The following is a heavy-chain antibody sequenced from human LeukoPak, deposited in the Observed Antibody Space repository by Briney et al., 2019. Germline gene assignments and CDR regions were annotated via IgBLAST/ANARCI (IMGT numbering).Heavy chain of an antibody. CDR3: AKDLSFLPAVIVVVPAADY. CDR2: ISYDGSSK. V-gene: IGHV3-30*18. Sequence: PGRSLRLSCAASGFTFSSYGMHWVRQAPGKGLEWVAVISYDGSSKYYADSVKGRFTISRDNSKNTLYLQMNSLRAEDTAVYYCAKDLSFLPAVIVVVPAADYWGQGTLVTVSS. D-gene: IGHD2-2*01. CDR1: GFTFSSYG. J-gene: IGHJ4*02.